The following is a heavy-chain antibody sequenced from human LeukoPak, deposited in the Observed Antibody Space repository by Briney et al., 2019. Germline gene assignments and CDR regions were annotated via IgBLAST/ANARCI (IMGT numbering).Heavy chain of an antibody. D-gene: IGHD6-6*01. V-gene: IGHV4-59*01. CDR1: GGSISTYY. J-gene: IGHJ1*01. Sequence: PSETLSLTCTVSGGSISTYYWNWIRRPPGKGLEWIGYIYHSGSINYNPSLQSRVTISVDTSKNQFSLNLNSVTAADTAVYYCARGGAARLHFQNWGQGTLVTVSS. CDR3: ARGGAARLHFQN. CDR2: IYHSGSI.